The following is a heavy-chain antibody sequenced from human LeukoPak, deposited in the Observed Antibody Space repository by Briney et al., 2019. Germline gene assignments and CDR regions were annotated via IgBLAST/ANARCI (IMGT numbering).Heavy chain of an antibody. J-gene: IGHJ3*02. CDR2: ISYDGSNK. V-gene: IGHV3-30*04. CDR1: GFTSSNYL. D-gene: IGHD3-22*01. CDR3: ARDPFYSYYYDSSGSPGAFDI. Sequence: GGSLRLSCAASGFTSSNYLMHWVRQAPGKGLEWVAVISYDGSNKYYADSVKGRFTISRDNSKNTLYLQMNSLRAEDTAVYYCARDPFYSYYYDSSGSPGAFDIWGQGTMVTVSS.